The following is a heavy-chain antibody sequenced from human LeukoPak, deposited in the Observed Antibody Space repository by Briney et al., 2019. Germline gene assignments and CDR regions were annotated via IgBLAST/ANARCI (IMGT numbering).Heavy chain of an antibody. Sequence: ASVKVSFKASGGTFSSYAISWVRQAPGQGLEWMGRIIPIFGTANYAQKFQGRVTITTDESTSTAYMELSSLRSEDTAVYYCAKTHSSGWYDDTYFDYWGQGTLVTVSS. CDR2: IIPIFGTA. J-gene: IGHJ4*02. CDR3: AKTHSSGWYDDTYFDY. CDR1: GGTFSSYA. V-gene: IGHV1-69*05. D-gene: IGHD6-19*01.